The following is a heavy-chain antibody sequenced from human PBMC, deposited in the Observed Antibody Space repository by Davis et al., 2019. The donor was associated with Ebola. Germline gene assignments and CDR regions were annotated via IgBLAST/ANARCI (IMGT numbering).Heavy chain of an antibody. CDR2: IDNSGYT. J-gene: IGHJ6*02. D-gene: IGHD3-22*01. CDR1: GFTFSDYY. V-gene: IGHV3-11*06. CDR3: ARGFDYNDRSGYYGMDV. Sequence: GGSLRLSCAASGFTFSDYYISWIRQAPGKGLERVSYIDNSGYTEYAESVKGRFTSSRDNAQNSVYLQMNRLRAEDTAVYYCARGFDYNDRSGYYGMDVWGQGTTVTVSS.